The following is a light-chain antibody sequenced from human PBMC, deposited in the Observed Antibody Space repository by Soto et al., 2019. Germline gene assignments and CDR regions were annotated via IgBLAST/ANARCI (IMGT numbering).Light chain of an antibody. CDR2: GAY. Sequence: EIVITQSPATLSVSPGERATLSCRASQSVSSNLAWYQQKPGQAPRLLIYGAYTRETGIPARFSGSGAGTEFTLTISSLQSEDVAVDYCQQYNNWTRTFGQGTKVDIK. CDR1: QSVSSN. V-gene: IGKV3-15*01. J-gene: IGKJ1*01. CDR3: QQYNNWTRT.